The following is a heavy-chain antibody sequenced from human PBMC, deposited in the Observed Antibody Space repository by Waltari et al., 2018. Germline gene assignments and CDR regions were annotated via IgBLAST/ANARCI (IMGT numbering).Heavy chain of an antibody. CDR3: TRRRSGYYSIFDY. CDR2: IGSKAYGGTT. V-gene: IGHV3-49*04. J-gene: IGHJ4*02. Sequence: EVQLVESGGGLVQPGRSLRLSCTASGFSFGDSAMNWVRQAPGKGLEWVGFIGSKAYGGTTEYGASVKGRFTISRDDSKSIAYLQMNSLKTEDTAIYHCTRRRSGYYSIFDYWGQGILVTVSS. CDR1: GFSFGDSA. D-gene: IGHD3-22*01.